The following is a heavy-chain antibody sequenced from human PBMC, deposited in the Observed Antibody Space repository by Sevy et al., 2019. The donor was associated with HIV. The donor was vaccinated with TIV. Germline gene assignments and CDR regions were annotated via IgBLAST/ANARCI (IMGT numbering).Heavy chain of an antibody. Sequence: GGSLRLSCAASGFTFSKYSMSWVRQPPGKGLEWVSTLSFGCGEINYADSVKGRYTISRDNSKSSVYPQMNNLRPEDTAVYYCAREGCTKPHDYWGQGILVTVSS. CDR2: LSFGCGEI. J-gene: IGHJ4*02. CDR3: AREGCTKPHDY. CDR1: GFTFSKYS. V-gene: IGHV3-23*01. D-gene: IGHD2-8*01.